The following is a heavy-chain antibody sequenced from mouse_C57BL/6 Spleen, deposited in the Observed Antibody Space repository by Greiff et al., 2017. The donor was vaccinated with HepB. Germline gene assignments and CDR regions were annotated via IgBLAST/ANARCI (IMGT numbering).Heavy chain of an antibody. V-gene: IGHV1-82*01. CDR1: GYAFSSSW. Sequence: QVQLKESGPELVKPGASVKISCKASGYAFSSSWMNWVKQRPGKGLEWIGRLYPGDGDTNYNGKFKGKATLTADKSSSTAYMQLSSLTSEDSAVYFCAKDYYYGSSYGDYWGQGTTLTVSS. CDR2: LYPGDGDT. J-gene: IGHJ2*01. D-gene: IGHD1-1*01. CDR3: AKDYYYGSSYGDY.